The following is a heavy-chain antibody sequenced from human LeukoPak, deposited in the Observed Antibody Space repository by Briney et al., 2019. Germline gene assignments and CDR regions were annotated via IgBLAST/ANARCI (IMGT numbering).Heavy chain of an antibody. Sequence: PGGSLRLSCAASGFTFSSYAMHWVRQAPGKGLEWVAVIWYDGSNKYYADSVKGRFTISRDNSKNTLYLQMNSLRAEDTAVYYCARDRRSYYYYGMDVWGQGTTVTVSS. CDR2: IWYDGSNK. J-gene: IGHJ6*02. CDR3: ARDRRSYYYYGMDV. CDR1: GFTFSSYA. D-gene: IGHD4-17*01. V-gene: IGHV3-33*08.